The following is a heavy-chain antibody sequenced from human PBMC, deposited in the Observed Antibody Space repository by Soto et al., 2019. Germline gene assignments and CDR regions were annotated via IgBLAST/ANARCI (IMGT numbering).Heavy chain of an antibody. CDR3: ARLQGSQRAYYYYGMDV. D-gene: IGHD1-26*01. J-gene: IGHJ6*02. CDR1: GGSISSYY. Sequence: QVQLQESGPGLVKPSEPLSLTCTVSGGSISSYYWSWIRQPPGKGLEWIGYIYYSGSTNYNPSLKSRVTISVDTSKNQFSLRLSSVTAADTAVYYCARLQGSQRAYYYYGMDVWGQGTTVTVSS. CDR2: IYYSGST. V-gene: IGHV4-59*08.